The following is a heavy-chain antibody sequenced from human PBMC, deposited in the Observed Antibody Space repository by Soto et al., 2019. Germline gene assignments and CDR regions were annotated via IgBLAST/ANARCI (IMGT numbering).Heavy chain of an antibody. CDR1: GYTFTGYY. D-gene: IGHD3-22*01. CDR3: AATRRYYYDTSGPDAFDI. CDR2: INPNSGGT. Sequence: ASVKVSCKASGYTFTGYYIHWVRQAPGQGLEWMGWINPNSGGTDYSQKFQGWVTMTRDTSISTAYVELSRLRSDDTAVYYCAATRRYYYDTSGPDAFDIWGQGTMVTVSS. V-gene: IGHV1-2*04. J-gene: IGHJ3*02.